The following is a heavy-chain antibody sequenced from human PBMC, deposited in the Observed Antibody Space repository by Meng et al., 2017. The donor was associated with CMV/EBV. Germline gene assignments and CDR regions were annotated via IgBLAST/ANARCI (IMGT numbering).Heavy chain of an antibody. V-gene: IGHV1-8*01. CDR1: GYTLTTYD. D-gene: IGHD2-2*01. CDR3: ARTRIEVEPDGRKIKYYKYGMDV. CDR2: MNPNSGNT. Sequence: ASVKVSCKASGYTLTTYDINWVRQATGQGLEWMGWMNPNSGNTGYAQKFQGRVTLTRVTSISTAYMELSSLTSDDTAVYYCARTRIEVEPDGRKIKYYKYGMDVWGQGTTVTVSS. J-gene: IGHJ6*02.